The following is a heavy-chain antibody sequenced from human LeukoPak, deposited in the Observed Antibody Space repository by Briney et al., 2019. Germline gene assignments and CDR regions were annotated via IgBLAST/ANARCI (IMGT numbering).Heavy chain of an antibody. CDR3: AKGNRPIAVAGFDY. J-gene: IGHJ4*02. CDR2: ISSSGGST. Sequence: GGSLRLSCAASGFTFSSYAMSWVRQAPGKGLEWVSAISSSGGSTYYADSVKGRFTISKDNSKNTLYLQMNSLRAEDTAVYYCAKGNRPIAVAGFDYWGQGTLVTVSS. V-gene: IGHV3-23*01. D-gene: IGHD6-19*01. CDR1: GFTFSSYA.